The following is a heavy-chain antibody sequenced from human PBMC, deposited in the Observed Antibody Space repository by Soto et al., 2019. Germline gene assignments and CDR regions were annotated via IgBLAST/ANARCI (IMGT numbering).Heavy chain of an antibody. CDR3: AKATGSYYFLDY. Sequence: QVQLVESGGGVVQPGRSLRLSCAASGFTFSSYGMHWVRQAPGKGLEWVAVISYDGSNKYYADSVKGRFTISRDNSKNTLYLQMNSLRAEHTAVYYCAKATGSYYFLDYWGQGTLVTASS. J-gene: IGHJ4*02. D-gene: IGHD1-26*01. CDR2: ISYDGSNK. CDR1: GFTFSSYG. V-gene: IGHV3-30*18.